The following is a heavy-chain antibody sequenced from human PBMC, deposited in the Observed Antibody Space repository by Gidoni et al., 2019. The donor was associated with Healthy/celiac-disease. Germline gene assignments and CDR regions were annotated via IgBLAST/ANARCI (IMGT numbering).Heavy chain of an antibody. CDR2: VDYSGST. D-gene: IGHD5-12*01. CDR1: GGSISSSSYY. V-gene: IGHV4-39*01. CDR3: ARQTLRDGYNYAFDI. J-gene: IGHJ3*02. Sequence: QLQLQESGPGLVKPSETLSLTCTVSGGSISSSSYYWGGIRQPPGKGLEWMGSVDYSGSTYYNPSLKSRVTISVDTSKNQFSLKLSSVTAADTAVYYCARQTLRDGYNYAFDIWGQGTMVTVSS.